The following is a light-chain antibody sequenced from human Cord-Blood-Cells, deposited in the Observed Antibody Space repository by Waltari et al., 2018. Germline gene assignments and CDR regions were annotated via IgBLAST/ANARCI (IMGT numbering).Light chain of an antibody. CDR2: DVS. CDR3: CSYAGSYTWV. J-gene: IGLJ2*01. V-gene: IGLV2-11*01. Sequence: QSALTQPRSVSGSPGQSVTISCTGTSSDVGGYNYVSWYQQHPAKAPKPMIYDVSKRPSGVPDRFSGSKSGNTASLTISGLQAEDEADYYCCSYAGSYTWVFGGGTKLTVL. CDR1: SSDVGGYNY.